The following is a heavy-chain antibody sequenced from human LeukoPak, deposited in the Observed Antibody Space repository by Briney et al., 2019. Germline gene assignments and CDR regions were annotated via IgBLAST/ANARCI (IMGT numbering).Heavy chain of an antibody. Sequence: SETLSLTCTVSGGSISSYYWSWIRQPAGKGLEWIGRIYTSGNTNYNPSVKSRVTVSVDTSKNQFSLKVSSVTAADTAVYYCARAGPFGNWFDPWGQGTLVTVSS. V-gene: IGHV4-4*07. CDR3: ARAGPFGNWFDP. J-gene: IGHJ5*02. CDR2: IYTSGNT. D-gene: IGHD3-10*01. CDR1: GGSISSYY.